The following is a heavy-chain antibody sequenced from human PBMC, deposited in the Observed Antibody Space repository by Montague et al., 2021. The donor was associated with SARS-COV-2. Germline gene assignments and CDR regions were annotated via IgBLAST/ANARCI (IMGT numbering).Heavy chain of an antibody. CDR1: GFSLSTSGVG. CDR2: IYWDDDK. V-gene: IGHV2-5*02. Sequence: PALVKPTQTLTLTCTFSGFSLSTSGVGVGWIRQPPGKALEWLALIYWDDDKRYSLSLKSRLTITKDTSKNQVVLTMTNMDPVDTATYYCAHSRYYYYDSSGYRVYYFDYWGQGTLVTVSS. D-gene: IGHD3-22*01. J-gene: IGHJ4*02. CDR3: AHSRYYYYDSSGYRVYYFDY.